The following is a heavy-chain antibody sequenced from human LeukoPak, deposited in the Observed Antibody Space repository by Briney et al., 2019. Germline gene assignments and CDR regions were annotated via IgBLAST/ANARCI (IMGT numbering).Heavy chain of an antibody. D-gene: IGHD1-26*01. CDR2: ISYDGSNK. Sequence: GGSLRLSCVASGVSFNNYAVNWVRQVPGKGLEWVAVISYDGSNKYYADSVKGRFTVSRDNSRNTLYLQMNSLRAEDTALYYCASVVGAWTHYFDCWGQGTLVTVSP. CDR3: ASVVGAWTHYFDC. CDR1: GVSFNNYA. J-gene: IGHJ4*02. V-gene: IGHV3-30-3*01.